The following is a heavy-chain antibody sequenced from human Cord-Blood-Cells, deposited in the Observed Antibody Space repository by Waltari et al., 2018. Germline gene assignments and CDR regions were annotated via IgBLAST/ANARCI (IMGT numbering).Heavy chain of an antibody. CDR3: ARGPRRSFLEWLSYLFDY. J-gene: IGHJ4*02. Sequence: EVQLVESGGGLVQPGGSLRLSCAASGFTFSSYEMNWVRQAPGKGLEWVSYISSSGSTIYYADSVKGRFTISRDNAKNSLYLQMNSLRAEDTAVYYCARGPRRSFLEWLSYLFDYWGQGTLVTVSS. CDR2: ISSSGSTI. D-gene: IGHD3-3*01. CDR1: GFTFSSYE. V-gene: IGHV3-48*03.